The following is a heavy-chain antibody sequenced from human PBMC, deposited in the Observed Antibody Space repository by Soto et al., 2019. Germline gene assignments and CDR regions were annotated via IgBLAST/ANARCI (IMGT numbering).Heavy chain of an antibody. CDR2: INPNSGGT. Sequence: ASVKVSCKASGYTFTGYDMHWVLQAPGQGLEWMGWINPNSGGTNYAQKFQGRVTMTRDTSISTAYMELSRLRSDDTAVYYCARVNVVVVAATREYYFDYWGQGTLVTVSS. J-gene: IGHJ4*02. V-gene: IGHV1-2*02. CDR3: ARVNVVVVAATREYYFDY. CDR1: GYTFTGYD. D-gene: IGHD2-15*01.